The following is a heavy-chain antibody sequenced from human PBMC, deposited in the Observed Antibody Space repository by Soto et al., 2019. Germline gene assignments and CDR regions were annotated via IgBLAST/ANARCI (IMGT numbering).Heavy chain of an antibody. CDR1: GYTFTSYD. D-gene: IGHD2-2*01. J-gene: IGHJ6*03. Sequence: ASVKVSCKASGYTFTSYDINWVRQATGQGLEWMGWMNPNSGNTGYAQKFQGRVTMTRNTSISTAYMELSSLRSEDTAVYYCARQGYCSSTSCIGHYYYYMDVWGKGTTVTVSS. V-gene: IGHV1-8*01. CDR3: ARQGYCSSTSCIGHYYYYMDV. CDR2: MNPNSGNT.